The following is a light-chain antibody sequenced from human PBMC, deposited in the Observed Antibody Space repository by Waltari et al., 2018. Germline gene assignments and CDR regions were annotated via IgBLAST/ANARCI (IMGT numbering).Light chain of an antibody. V-gene: IGKV3D-20*01. Sequence: EIVLTLSPATLSLSPGERATLSCGASQSISSRSLAWYQQKPGLAPRLLIYDASSRATGIPDRFSGSGSGTDFTLTISRLEPEDFAVYHCQQYGGSSLTFGGGTRVEIK. CDR2: DAS. J-gene: IGKJ4*01. CDR1: QSISSRS. CDR3: QQYGGSSLT.